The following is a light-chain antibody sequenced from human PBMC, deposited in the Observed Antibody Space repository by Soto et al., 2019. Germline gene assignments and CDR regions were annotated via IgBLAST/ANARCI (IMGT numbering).Light chain of an antibody. CDR1: QTVSSNS. CDR2: DVS. Sequence: EIVLTQSPGTLTLSPWERATLSCRASQTVSSNSLAWYQQKAGQAPRVLIFDVSTRATGIPDRFSGSGSGTDFTLTISRLEPEDFAVYYCQQYGSSLRTFGQGTKVDIK. CDR3: QQYGSSLRT. J-gene: IGKJ1*01. V-gene: IGKV3-20*01.